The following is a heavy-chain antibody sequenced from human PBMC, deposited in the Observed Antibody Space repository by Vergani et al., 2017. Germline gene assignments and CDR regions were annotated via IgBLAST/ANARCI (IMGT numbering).Heavy chain of an antibody. Sequence: QVQLQQWGAGLLKPSETLSLTCAVYGGSFSGYYWSWIRQPPGKGLEWIGEINPSGSTNYNPSLKSRVTISVDTSKNQFSLKLSSVTAADTAVYYCARGERRYYGSGSYMSPRTPRPNFDYWGQGTLVTVSS. J-gene: IGHJ4*02. CDR2: INPSGST. V-gene: IGHV4-34*01. D-gene: IGHD3-10*01. CDR3: ARGERRYYGSGSYMSPRTPRPNFDY. CDR1: GGSFSGYY.